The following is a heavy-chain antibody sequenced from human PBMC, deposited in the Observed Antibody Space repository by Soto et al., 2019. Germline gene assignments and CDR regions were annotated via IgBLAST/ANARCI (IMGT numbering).Heavy chain of an antibody. Sequence: SVKVSCKASGGTFKSYAISWVRQAPGQGLEWMGGIVPILGTGNHAQNFQGRVTITADESTSTVYMELSGLGPEDTDVYYCAREVGSFNGYQWQHLSTYYSYGMDAWGQGTTVTVSS. CDR1: GGTFKSYA. D-gene: IGHD2-2*01. J-gene: IGHJ6*02. CDR3: AREVGSFNGYQWQHLSTYYSYGMDA. V-gene: IGHV1-69*13. CDR2: IVPILGTG.